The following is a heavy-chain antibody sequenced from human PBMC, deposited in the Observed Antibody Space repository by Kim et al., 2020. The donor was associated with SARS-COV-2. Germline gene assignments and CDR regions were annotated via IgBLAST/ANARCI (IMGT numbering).Heavy chain of an antibody. J-gene: IGHJ4*02. V-gene: IGHV1-2*06. CDR1: GYTFTGYY. CDR2: INPNSGGT. CDR3: ARDQAYNWNYDDY. D-gene: IGHD1-7*01. Sequence: ASVKVSCKASGYTFTGYYMHWVRQAPGQGLEWMGRINPNSGGTNYAQKFQGRVTMTRDTSISTAYMELSRLRSDDTAVYYCARDQAYNWNYDDYWGQGTLVTVSS.